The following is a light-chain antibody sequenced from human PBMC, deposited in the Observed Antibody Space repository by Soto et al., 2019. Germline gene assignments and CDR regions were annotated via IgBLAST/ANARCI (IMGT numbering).Light chain of an antibody. Sequence: DIQMTQSPSTLSASVGDRVTITCRASQSVSRWVAWYQQKPGKAPKLLIYDASTLQRGVPSRFIGDGSGTEFTLTISSLQPDDFATYYCQQYNSYPWTFGQGTKVEIK. CDR1: QSVSRW. CDR2: DAS. CDR3: QQYNSYPWT. V-gene: IGKV1-5*01. J-gene: IGKJ1*01.